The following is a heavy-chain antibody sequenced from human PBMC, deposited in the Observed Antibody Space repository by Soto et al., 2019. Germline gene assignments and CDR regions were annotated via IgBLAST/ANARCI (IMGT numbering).Heavy chain of an antibody. D-gene: IGHD1-1*01. Sequence: SETLSLTCTVSGDSIIRSNYYWAWIRQPPGEGLEWIGAIKHRGNTFYNPALKSRVTIFVDTSNNQFSLKLTSVTAADTAVYYCARLGCEAGRVHWFAPWGQGVLVPVSS. CDR2: IKHRGNT. CDR1: GDSIIRSNYY. CDR3: ARLGCEAGRVHWFAP. V-gene: IGHV4-39*01. J-gene: IGHJ5*02.